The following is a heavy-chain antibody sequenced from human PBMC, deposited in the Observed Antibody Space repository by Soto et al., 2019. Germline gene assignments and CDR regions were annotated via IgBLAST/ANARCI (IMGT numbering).Heavy chain of an antibody. CDR2: IWYDGSNK. CDR1: GFTFSSYG. J-gene: IGHJ4*02. CDR3: ARGCYEAHGLRCYFDY. V-gene: IGHV3-33*01. D-gene: IGHD3-16*01. Sequence: QVQLVESGGGVVQPGRSLRLSCAASGFTFSSYGMHWVRQAPGKGLEWVAVIWYDGSNKYYADSVKGRFTISRDNSKNRLYLQMNSLRAEDTAVYYCARGCYEAHGLRCYFDYWGQGTLVTVSS.